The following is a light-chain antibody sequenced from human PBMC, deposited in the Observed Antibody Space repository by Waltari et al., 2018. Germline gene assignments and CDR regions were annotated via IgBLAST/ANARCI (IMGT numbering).Light chain of an antibody. CDR3: QTGGHGTWV. CDR1: SGPSSNV. V-gene: IGLV4-69*01. CDR2: VNSDGSH. Sequence: QLVLTQSPSASASLGASVKLTCTLSSGPSSNVIAWHQQQPEKGPRYLMKVNSDGSHSKGDGIPDRFSGSSSGAERYLTISSLQSEDEADYYCQTGGHGTWVFGGGTKLTVL. J-gene: IGLJ3*02.